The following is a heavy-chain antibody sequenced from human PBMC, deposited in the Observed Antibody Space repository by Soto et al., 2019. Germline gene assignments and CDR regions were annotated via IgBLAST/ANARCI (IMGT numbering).Heavy chain of an antibody. V-gene: IGHV3-23*01. CDR3: AKEIAAAGAIDY. CDR2: ISGSGGST. Sequence: GGSMRLSCAASGFTFSSFAMSWVRQAPGKGLEWVSAISGSGGSTYYADSVKGRFTISRDNSKNTLYLQMNSLRAEDTAVYYCAKEIAAAGAIDYWGQGTLVTVSS. CDR1: GFTFSSFA. D-gene: IGHD6-13*01. J-gene: IGHJ4*02.